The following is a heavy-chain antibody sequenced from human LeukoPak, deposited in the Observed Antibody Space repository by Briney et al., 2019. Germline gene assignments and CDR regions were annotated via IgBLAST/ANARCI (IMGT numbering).Heavy chain of an antibody. CDR3: ARGTGDTSSWFHDF. J-gene: IGHJ4*02. V-gene: IGHV3-30*09. CDR1: GFSFSNYA. D-gene: IGHD6-13*01. Sequence: GRSLRLSCAASGFSFSNYAMHWVRQAPGKGLEWVAVISYDINNKYYADSVKGRFAISRDNSKDTLYLQMNSLRPEDTAVYHCARGTGDTSSWFHDFWGQGTLVTVSS. CDR2: ISYDINNK.